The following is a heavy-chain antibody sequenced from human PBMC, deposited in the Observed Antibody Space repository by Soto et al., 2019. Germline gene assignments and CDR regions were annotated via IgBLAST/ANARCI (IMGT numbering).Heavy chain of an antibody. D-gene: IGHD1-26*01. CDR2: INPSGGST. CDR3: AKGEILGAVVGTFDY. J-gene: IGHJ4*02. V-gene: IGHV1-46*03. Sequence: ASVKVSCKASGYTFTSYYMHWVRQAPGQGLEWMGIINPSGGSTSYAQKFQGRVTMTRDASTSTVYMELSSLRSEDTAVYYCAKGEILGAVVGTFDYWGQGTLVTVSS. CDR1: GYTFTSYY.